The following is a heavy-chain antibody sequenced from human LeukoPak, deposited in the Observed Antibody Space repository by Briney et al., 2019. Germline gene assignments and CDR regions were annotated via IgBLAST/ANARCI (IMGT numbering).Heavy chain of an antibody. V-gene: IGHV4-34*01. CDR1: GGSFSGYY. J-gene: IGHJ4*02. CDR2: TNHSGST. D-gene: IGHD6-13*01. Sequence: SETLSLTCAVYGGSFSGYYWSWIRQPPGKGLEWIGETNHSGSTNYNPSLKSRVTISVDTSKNQFSLKLSSVTAADTAVYYCARGRVLGYWGQGTLVTVSS. CDR3: ARGRVLGY.